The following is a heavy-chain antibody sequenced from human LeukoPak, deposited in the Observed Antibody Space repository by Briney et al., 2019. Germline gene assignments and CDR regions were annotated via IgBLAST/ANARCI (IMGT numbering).Heavy chain of an antibody. J-gene: IGHJ3*02. V-gene: IGHV6-1*01. CDR3: ASGIVVVPAALGAFDI. Sequence: SQTLSLTCAISGDSVSSNSAAWNWIRQSPSRGLEWLGRTYYRSKWYNDYAVSVKSRITINPDTSKNQFSLQLNSVTPEDTAVYYCASGIVVVPAALGAFDIWGQGTMVTVPS. CDR2: TYYRSKWYN. CDR1: GDSVSSNSAA. D-gene: IGHD2-2*01.